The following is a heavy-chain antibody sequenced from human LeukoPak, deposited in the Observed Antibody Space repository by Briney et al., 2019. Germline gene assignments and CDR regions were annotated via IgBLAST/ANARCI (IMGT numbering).Heavy chain of an antibody. D-gene: IGHD3-3*01. CDR1: GFKFSSYS. CDR3: ARRFLEWLPEVFDY. V-gene: IGHV3-21*01. Sequence: GGALRLSCALSGFKFSSYSMNWVREAPGKGLERVSPISSSCRYIYKADSVKGRFTISRDNDKNVLYLQMNSLRADDTAVYYCARRFLEWLPEVFDYWGQGTLVTVSS. CDR2: ISSSCRYI. J-gene: IGHJ4*02.